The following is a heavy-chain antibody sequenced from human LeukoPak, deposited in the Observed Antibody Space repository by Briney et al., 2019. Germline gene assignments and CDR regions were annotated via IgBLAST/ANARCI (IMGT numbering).Heavy chain of an antibody. V-gene: IGHV4-59*01. D-gene: IGHD2-2*01. Sequence: SETLSLTCTVSGGSISSYYWSWIRQPPGKGLEWIGYIYYSGSTNYKPSLKSRVTISVDTSKNQFSLKLSSVTAADTAVYYCARGSTSDPYFRHWGQGTLVTVSS. CDR2: IYYSGST. CDR3: ARGSTSDPYFRH. CDR1: GGSISSYY. J-gene: IGHJ1*01.